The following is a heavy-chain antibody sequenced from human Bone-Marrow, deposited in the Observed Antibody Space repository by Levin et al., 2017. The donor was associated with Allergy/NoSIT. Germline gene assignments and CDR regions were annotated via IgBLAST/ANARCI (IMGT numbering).Heavy chain of an antibody. Sequence: PGGSLRLSCKASGYSFTNYWTAWVRQMPGGGLEWMGIIYPRDSDTKYRPSFQGQVTISADKSITTAYLQWDSLKASDTAIYYCARVLATTYYALDVWGQGTMVSVSS. D-gene: IGHD1-14*01. CDR1: GYSFTNYW. V-gene: IGHV5-51*01. CDR3: ARVLATTYYALDV. CDR2: IYPRDSDT. J-gene: IGHJ6*02.